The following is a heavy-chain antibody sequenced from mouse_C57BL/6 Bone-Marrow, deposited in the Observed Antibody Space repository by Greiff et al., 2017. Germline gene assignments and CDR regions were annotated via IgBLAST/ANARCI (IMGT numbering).Heavy chain of an antibody. CDR3: ATNWGYFDY. Sequence: QQSCKASGYTFTSYWMHWVKQRPGRGLEWIGRIDPNSGGTKYNEKFKSKATLTVDKPSSTAYMQLSSLTSEDSAVYYCATNWGYFDYWGQGTTLTVSS. CDR2: IDPNSGGT. J-gene: IGHJ2*01. CDR1: GYTFTSYW. V-gene: IGHV1-72*01. D-gene: IGHD4-1*01.